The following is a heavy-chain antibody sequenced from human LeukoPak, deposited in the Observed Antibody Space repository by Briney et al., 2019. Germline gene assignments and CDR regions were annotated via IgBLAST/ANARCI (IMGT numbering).Heavy chain of an antibody. D-gene: IGHD5-24*01. V-gene: IGHV1-46*01. CDR2: INPSGGST. CDR1: GGTFSSYA. Sequence: ASVKVSCKASGGTFSSYAISWVRQAPGQGLEWMGLINPSGGSTSYAQKFQGRVTMTRDTSTSTVYMELSSLRSEDTAVYYCASVEMATRNAAFDIWGQGTMVTVSS. CDR3: ASVEMATRNAAFDI. J-gene: IGHJ3*02.